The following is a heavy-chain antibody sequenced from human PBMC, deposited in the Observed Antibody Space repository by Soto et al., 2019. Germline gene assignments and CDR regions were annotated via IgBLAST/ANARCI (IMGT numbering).Heavy chain of an antibody. V-gene: IGHV3-23*01. CDR1: GFTFSDYG. D-gene: IGHD6-6*01. J-gene: IGHJ4*02. CDR2: ISGSGGST. CDR3: AKGPGAARTDFDY. Sequence: GGSLILSCEPSGFTFSDYGMSWVRQAPGKGLEWVSAISGSGGSTYYADSVKGRFTISRDNSKNALYLQMNSLRAEDTAVYYCAKGPGAARTDFDYWGQGTLVTVSS.